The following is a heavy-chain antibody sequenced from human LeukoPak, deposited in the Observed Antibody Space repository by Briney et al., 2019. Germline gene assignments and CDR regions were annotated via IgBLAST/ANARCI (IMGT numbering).Heavy chain of an antibody. CDR3: ARDRGGLSSIAAAGRFDY. CDR1: GFTVSSNH. V-gene: IGHV3-23*01. J-gene: IGHJ4*02. D-gene: IGHD6-13*01. CDR2: ISGSGGST. Sequence: GGSLRLSCAASGFTVSSNHMTWVRQAPGKGLEWVSAISGSGGSTYYADSVKGRFTISRDNSKNSLHLQMNSLRAEDTAVYYCARDRGGLSSIAAAGRFDYWGQGTLVTVSS.